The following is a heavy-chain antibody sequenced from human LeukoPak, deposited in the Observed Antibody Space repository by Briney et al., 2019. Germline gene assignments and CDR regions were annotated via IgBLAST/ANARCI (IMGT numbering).Heavy chain of an antibody. J-gene: IGHJ4*02. D-gene: IGHD5-18*01. CDR2: INWNGGST. Sequence: GGCLRLSCAASGFTFDDYGMSWVRHGPGKGLEWVSGINWNGGSTAYADSVKGRFTISRDNARNSLYVQMNSLRAEDTALYYCVRGGYSDYFEYWGQGTLVTVSS. V-gene: IGHV3-20*04. CDR3: VRGGYSDYFEY. CDR1: GFTFDDYG.